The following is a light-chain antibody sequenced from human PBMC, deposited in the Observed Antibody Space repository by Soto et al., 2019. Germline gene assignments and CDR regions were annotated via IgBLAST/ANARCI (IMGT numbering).Light chain of an antibody. CDR3: QQYRT. V-gene: IGKV3-20*01. CDR2: GAS. CDR1: QSVSSCY. J-gene: IGKJ1*01. Sequence: EIVLTQSPGTLSLSPGERATLSCRASQSVSSCYLAWYQQKPGQAPRLLIYGASSRATGIPDRFSGSGSGTDFTLTISRLEPEDFAVYYCQQYRTFGPGTKVEIK.